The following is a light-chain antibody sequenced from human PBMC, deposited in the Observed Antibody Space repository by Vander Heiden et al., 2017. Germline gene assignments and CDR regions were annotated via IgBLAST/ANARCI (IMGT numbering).Light chain of an antibody. CDR2: GNS. CDR1: SSNIGAGYD. V-gene: IGLV1-40*01. Sequence: QSVLTQPPSVSVAPGQRVTIPCTGSSSNIGAGYDVHWYQQLPGTAPKLLIFGNSNRPSGVPDRFSGSNSGTSASLAITGLQAEDEADYYCQSYDSSLTSHVFGTGTKVTVL. J-gene: IGLJ1*01. CDR3: QSYDSSLTSHV.